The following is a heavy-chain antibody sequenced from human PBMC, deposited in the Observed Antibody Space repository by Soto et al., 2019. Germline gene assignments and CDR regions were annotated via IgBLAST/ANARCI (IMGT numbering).Heavy chain of an antibody. Sequence: SQTLPLSCASSGGSVSSNSAAWNWIRKSPSRGLEWLGRTYYRSRWYNDYAVSVRSRITVNPDTSKNQLSLQLTSVTPEDTAVYYCAGTTSHYWYYMDVWGKGTTVTVSS. D-gene: IGHD1-7*01. J-gene: IGHJ6*03. CDR2: TYYRSRWYN. V-gene: IGHV6-1*01. CDR1: GGSVSSNSAA. CDR3: AGTTSHYWYYMDV.